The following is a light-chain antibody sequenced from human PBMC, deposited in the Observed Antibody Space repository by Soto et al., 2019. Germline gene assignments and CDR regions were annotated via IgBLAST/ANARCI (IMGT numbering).Light chain of an antibody. V-gene: IGKV3-20*01. CDR1: QSVSNSY. CDR2: GAS. J-gene: IGKJ1*01. Sequence: EIVLTQSPGTLSLSPGERATLSCRTSQSVSNSYLAWYQQKPGQDPRILIYGASSRATGIRDRFSGSGSGTDCTLTISRLEPEHFAVYYCQQYGSSPPESFGQGTKVEIK. CDR3: QQYGSSPPES.